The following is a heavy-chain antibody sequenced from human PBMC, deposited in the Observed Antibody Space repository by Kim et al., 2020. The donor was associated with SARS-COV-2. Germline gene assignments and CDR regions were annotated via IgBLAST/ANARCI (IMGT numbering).Heavy chain of an antibody. V-gene: IGHV3-74*01. CDR3: ASRRYTGTYYYFDY. Sequence: GGSLRLSCAASGFTFSSYWMHWVRQAPGKGLVWVSRINSDGGTTSYAYSVKGRFTISRDNAKSTLYLQMNSLRAEDTAVYYCASRRYTGTYYYFDYWGQGTLVTVSS. CDR2: INSDGGTT. J-gene: IGHJ4*02. CDR1: GFTFSSYW. D-gene: IGHD1-26*01.